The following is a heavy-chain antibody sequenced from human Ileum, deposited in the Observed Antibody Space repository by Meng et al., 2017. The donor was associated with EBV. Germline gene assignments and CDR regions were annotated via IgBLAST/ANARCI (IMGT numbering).Heavy chain of an antibody. V-gene: IGHV2-5*02. D-gene: IGHD3-10*01. Sequence: PLQAPGPPRVKPTPTLPLTCTFSGFSLNTGGMAVSWIRQPPGKALEWLALIYWDDDKRYSPSLKTRLTITKDTSKNQVVLTMTNMDPVDTATYYCARRSFAAGSPDYWGQGTLVTVSS. CDR3: ARRSFAAGSPDY. J-gene: IGHJ4*02. CDR1: GFSLNTGGMA. CDR2: IYWDDDK.